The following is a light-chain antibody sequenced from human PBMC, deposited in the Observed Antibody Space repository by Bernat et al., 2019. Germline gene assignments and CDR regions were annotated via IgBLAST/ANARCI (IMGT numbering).Light chain of an antibody. Sequence: EIVLTQSPGTLSLSPGDRATLSCRASQSVSSSYLAWYQQKPGQAPRLLIYGASSRATGIPDRFSGSGSGTDFTLTISRLEPEGFAVYYCQQYGSSLYTFGQGTKLEIK. CDR1: QSVSSSY. J-gene: IGKJ2*01. CDR2: GAS. V-gene: IGKV3-20*01. CDR3: QQYGSSLYT.